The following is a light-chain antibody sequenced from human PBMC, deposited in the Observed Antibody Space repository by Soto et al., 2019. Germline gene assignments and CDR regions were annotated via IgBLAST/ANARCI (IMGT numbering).Light chain of an antibody. J-gene: IGKJ1*01. CDR3: QQYNNWPPT. CDR2: GAS. CDR1: QGVRSH. Sequence: EIGMTQSPATLSFSPGERATLSCRASQGVRSHLAWYQQKPGQAPRLLTYGASTRATGVPARFSGSGSGTEFTLTISSLQSEDFAVYYCQQYNNWPPTFGQGTKVDIK. V-gene: IGKV3-15*01.